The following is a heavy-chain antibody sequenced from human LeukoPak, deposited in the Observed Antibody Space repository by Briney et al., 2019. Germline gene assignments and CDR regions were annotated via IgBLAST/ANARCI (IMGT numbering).Heavy chain of an antibody. D-gene: IGHD3-22*01. CDR2: IYYSGST. J-gene: IGHJ4*02. CDR3: ARQGVIVVVTPWDY. Sequence: SETLSLTCTVSGGSISSSTYSWGWIRQPPGKGLEWIGSIYYSGSTYYNPSLKSRVTISVDTSKNQFSLKLSSVTAADTALYYCARQGVIVVVTPWDYWGQGTLVTVSS. V-gene: IGHV4-39*01. CDR1: GGSISSSTYS.